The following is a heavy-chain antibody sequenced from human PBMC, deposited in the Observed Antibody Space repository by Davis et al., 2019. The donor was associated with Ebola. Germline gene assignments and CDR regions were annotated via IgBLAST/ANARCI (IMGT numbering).Heavy chain of an antibody. D-gene: IGHD2-8*02. CDR1: GFTFRSYW. J-gene: IGHJ4*02. Sequence: GESLKISCAASGFTFRSYWMHWVRQSPGKGLVWVSDINPDGSITRYADSVKGRFTIPRDNAKNALYLQMNSLRAEDTAIYYCARDCTGGTCFGDYWGQGALVTVSS. CDR2: INPDGSIT. V-gene: IGHV3-74*01. CDR3: ARDCTGGTCFGDY.